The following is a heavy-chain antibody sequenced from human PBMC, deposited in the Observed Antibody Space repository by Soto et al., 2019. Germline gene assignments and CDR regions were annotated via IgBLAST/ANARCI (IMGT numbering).Heavy chain of an antibody. D-gene: IGHD2-2*01. CDR3: AADQDIVLVPAARDYYYYGMDV. CDR1: GFTFTRSA. CDR2: IVVGSGNT. V-gene: IGHV1-58*01. Sequence: SVKVSCKASGFTFTRSAVQWVRQARGQRLEWIGWIVVGSGNTNYAQKFQERVTITRDMSTSTAYMELSSLRSEDTAVYYCAADQDIVLVPAARDYYYYGMDVWG. J-gene: IGHJ6*02.